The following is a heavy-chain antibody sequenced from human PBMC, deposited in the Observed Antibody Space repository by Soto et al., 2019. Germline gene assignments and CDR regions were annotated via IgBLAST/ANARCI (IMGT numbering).Heavy chain of an antibody. Sequence: DVELLESGGGLVQPGGSLRLSCTASGFTFSTFAMNWVRLLPGKGLEWVATISGRGNSTFIADSVRGRFAVSRDNSKNTLSLLMNSLRPEDTAIYYCAKVNVRRHQLPHTHYFGADVWGQGTTVTVSS. V-gene: IGHV3-23*01. CDR2: ISGRGNST. J-gene: IGHJ6*02. CDR3: AKVNVRRHQLPHTHYFGADV. CDR1: GFTFSTFA. D-gene: IGHD2-2*01.